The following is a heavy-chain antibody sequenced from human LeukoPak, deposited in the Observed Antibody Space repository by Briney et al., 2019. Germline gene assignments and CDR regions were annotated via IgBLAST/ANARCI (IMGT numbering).Heavy chain of an antibody. CDR2: ITRSSTYI. Sequence: GGSLRLSCAASGFTFRTYSMNWVRQAPGEGLEWVSSITRSSTYIYYADSVKGRFTISRDNAKNSLYLQMNSLRAEDTADYYCLGSNIAAVWGQGALVTVSS. J-gene: IGHJ4*02. D-gene: IGHD6-13*01. CDR3: LGSNIAAV. V-gene: IGHV3-21*01. CDR1: GFTFRTYS.